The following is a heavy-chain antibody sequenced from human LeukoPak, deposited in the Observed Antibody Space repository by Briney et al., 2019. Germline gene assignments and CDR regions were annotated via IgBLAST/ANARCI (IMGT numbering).Heavy chain of an antibody. CDR1: GGSISSSSYY. CDR2: IYYSGST. Sequence: PSETLSLTCTVSGGSISSSSYYWGWIRQPPRKGLEWIGSIYYSGSTYYNPSLKSRVTISVDTSKNQFSLKLSSVTAADTAVYYCARYRIAVAGTANWGQGTLVTVSS. J-gene: IGHJ4*02. V-gene: IGHV4-39*01. D-gene: IGHD6-19*01. CDR3: ARYRIAVAGTAN.